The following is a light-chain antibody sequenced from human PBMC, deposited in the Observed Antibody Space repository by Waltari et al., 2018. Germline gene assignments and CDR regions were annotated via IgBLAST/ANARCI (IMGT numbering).Light chain of an antibody. CDR2: FDD. V-gene: IGLV1-36*01. Sequence: QSVLTQPPSVSEAPRQRVTISCSGSSSNIGRTGVNWYQQVPGKAPKLLIYFDDLLPSGVSDRFSASKSGTSASLAISGLQSDDEADYYCSVWDASVNGVIFGGGTRLTVL. CDR1: SSNIGRTG. J-gene: IGLJ2*01. CDR3: SVWDASVNGVI.